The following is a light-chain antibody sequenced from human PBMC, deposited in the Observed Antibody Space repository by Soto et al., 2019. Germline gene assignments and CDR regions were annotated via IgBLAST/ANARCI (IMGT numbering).Light chain of an antibody. CDR3: QQSYSTPYT. CDR1: QSISNY. Sequence: DIQMTQSPSSLSASVGDRVTITCRASQSISNYLNWYQQKPGKAPKLLIYAASSLQSGVPSRFSGSGSGTDFTXTXSSLQPEDFATYYCQQSYSTPYTLGQGTKLEIK. CDR2: AAS. J-gene: IGKJ2*01. V-gene: IGKV1-39*01.